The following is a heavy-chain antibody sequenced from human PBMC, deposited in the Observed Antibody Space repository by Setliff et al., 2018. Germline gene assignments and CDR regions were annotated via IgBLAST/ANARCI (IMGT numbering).Heavy chain of an antibody. J-gene: IGHJ4*02. CDR2: IKQDSTEK. D-gene: IGHD3-16*01. CDR1: GFTLSNYW. V-gene: IGHV3-7*01. Sequence: GGSLRLSCVDSGFTLSNYWMTWVRQAPGKGLEWVANIKQDSTEKYYADSVEGRFTISRDNGKNSLFLQMNSVRAEDTAVYYCARSINGYQQRYDFWGQGALVTVSS. CDR3: ARSINGYQQRYDF.